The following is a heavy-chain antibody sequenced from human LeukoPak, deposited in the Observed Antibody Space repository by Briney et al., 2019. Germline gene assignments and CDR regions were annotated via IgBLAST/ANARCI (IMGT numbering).Heavy chain of an antibody. CDR1: RGSLRVYY. CDR3: ARERGDYVFYYFDY. D-gene: IGHD4-17*01. V-gene: IGHV4-4*07. CDR2: IYTSGST. Sequence: SETLCLTCTLSRGSLRVYYGSCSPDPPGERLEWSGRIYTSGSTNYNPSLKSRVTMSVDTSKNQFSLKLSSVTAADTAVYYCARERGDYVFYYFDYWGQGTLVTVSS. J-gene: IGHJ4*02.